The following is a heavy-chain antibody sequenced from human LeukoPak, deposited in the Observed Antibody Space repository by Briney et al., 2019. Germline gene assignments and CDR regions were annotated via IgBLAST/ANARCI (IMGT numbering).Heavy chain of an antibody. J-gene: IGHJ3*02. CDR1: GYTFSHYS. CDR3: VSGNDPDSTWENYRLDAFDI. CDR2: ISSTSDYI. V-gene: IGHV3-21*01. D-gene: IGHD3-16*02. Sequence: GGSLRLSCAASGYTFSHYSVNWVRQAPGKGLERVSSISSTSDYIYYADSVEGRFTISRDNTKSSLYLQMNSLRAEDTAVYYCVSGNDPDSTWENYRLDAFDIWGQGTTVIVSS.